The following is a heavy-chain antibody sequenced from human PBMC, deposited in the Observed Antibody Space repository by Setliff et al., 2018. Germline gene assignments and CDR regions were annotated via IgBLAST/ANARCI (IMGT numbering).Heavy chain of an antibody. Sequence: GASVKVSCKASGFTFSSYAMSWVRQAPGKGLEWVSAISGSGGSTYHADSVKGRFTISRDNSKNTLYLQMNSLRAEDTAVYYCAKDSGYSGYGYFDYWGQGTLVTVSS. D-gene: IGHD5-12*01. CDR1: GFTFSSYA. CDR3: AKDSGYSGYGYFDY. J-gene: IGHJ4*02. CDR2: ISGSGGST. V-gene: IGHV3-23*01.